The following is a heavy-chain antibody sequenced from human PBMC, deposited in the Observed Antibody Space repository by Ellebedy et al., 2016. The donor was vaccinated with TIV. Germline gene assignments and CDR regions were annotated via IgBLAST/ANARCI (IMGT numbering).Heavy chain of an antibody. CDR3: ARFSRGAPFADYLYVMDV. V-gene: IGHV3-21*01. D-gene: IGHD3-10*01. Sequence: GESPKISCAASGFAYGGFAMNWVRQAPGKGLEWVSSISYNGGEVFYADSVKGRFTISRDNAMNSLYLHINSLRAEDTAVYYCARFSRGAPFADYLYVMDVWGKGITVIVSS. CDR2: ISYNGGEV. J-gene: IGHJ6*04. CDR1: GFAYGGFA.